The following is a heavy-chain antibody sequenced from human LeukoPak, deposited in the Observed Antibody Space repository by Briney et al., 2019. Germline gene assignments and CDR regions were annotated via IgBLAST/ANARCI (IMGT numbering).Heavy chain of an antibody. Sequence: PGGSLRLSCAASGFTFSSYAMSWVRQAPGKGLEWVSAISGSGGSTYYADSVKGRFTISRDNSKNTLYLQMNSLRADDTAVYYCAKGYDFWSGGIDYWGQGTLVTVSS. J-gene: IGHJ4*02. CDR3: AKGYDFWSGGIDY. D-gene: IGHD3-3*01. CDR1: GFTFSSYA. CDR2: ISGSGGST. V-gene: IGHV3-23*01.